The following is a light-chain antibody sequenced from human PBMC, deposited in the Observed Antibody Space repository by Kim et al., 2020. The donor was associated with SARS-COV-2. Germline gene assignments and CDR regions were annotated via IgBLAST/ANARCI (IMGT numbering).Light chain of an antibody. CDR2: QDT. J-gene: IGLJ1*01. CDR1: ELGDKF. Sequence: ASPGQTASITCSGDELGDKFTCWYQQKAGQSPVLVIYQDTKRPSGIPARFSGSNSGNTATLTISETQAVDEADYYCQAWDSRTGVFGPGTKVTVL. V-gene: IGLV3-1*01. CDR3: QAWDSRTGV.